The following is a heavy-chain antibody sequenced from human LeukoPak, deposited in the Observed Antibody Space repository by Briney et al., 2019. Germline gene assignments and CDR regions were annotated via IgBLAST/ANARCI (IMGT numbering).Heavy chain of an antibody. CDR1: GFTVSSNY. V-gene: IGHV3-53*01. J-gene: IGHJ6*03. CDR2: IYSGGST. CDR3: ASSVVPAAVLTYYYYYMDV. D-gene: IGHD2-2*01. Sequence: GGSLRLSCAASGFTVSSNYMSWVRQAPGKGLEWVSVIYSGGSTYYAYSVKGRFTISRDNSKNTLYLQMNSLRAEDTAVYYCASSVVPAAVLTYYYYYMDVWGKGTTVTVSS.